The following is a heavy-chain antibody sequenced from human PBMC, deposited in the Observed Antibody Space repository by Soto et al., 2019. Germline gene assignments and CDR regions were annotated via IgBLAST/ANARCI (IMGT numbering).Heavy chain of an antibody. J-gene: IGHJ3*02. V-gene: IGHV3-7*01. D-gene: IGHD2-15*01. CDR3: ARDGAPLSLVAALREKQRLVGGAFDI. CDR2: IKQDGSEK. CDR1: GFTFSSYW. Sequence: GGSLRLSCAASGFTFSSYWMSWVRQAPGKGLEWVANIKQDGSEKYYVDSVKGRFTISRDKAKNSLYLQMKSLRAEDTAVYYCARDGAPLSLVAALREKQRLVGGAFDIWGQGTMVTVSS.